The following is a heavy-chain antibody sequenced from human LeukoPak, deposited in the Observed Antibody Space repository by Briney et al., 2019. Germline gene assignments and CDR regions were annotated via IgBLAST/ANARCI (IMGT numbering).Heavy chain of an antibody. J-gene: IGHJ1*01. D-gene: IGHD2-2*01. Sequence: GGSLRLSCAASGFTFSSYAMNWVRQAPGKGLEWVSGIGGSGSRTYYADSVKGRFTISRDNSKNTLYLQMNSLTAEDTAVYYCAKGYCSSTGCGGAEYFQHWGQGTLVSVSS. CDR3: AKGYCSSTGCGGAEYFQH. CDR2: IGGSGSRT. V-gene: IGHV3-23*01. CDR1: GFTFSSYA.